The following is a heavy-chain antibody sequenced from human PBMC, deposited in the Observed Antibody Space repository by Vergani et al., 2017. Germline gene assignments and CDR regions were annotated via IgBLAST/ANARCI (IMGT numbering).Heavy chain of an antibody. CDR2: INGSGGST. CDR3: AKSPIVGATLLDY. D-gene: IGHD1-26*01. V-gene: IGHV3-23*01. J-gene: IGHJ4*02. CDR1: GFTFSSYA. Sequence: EVQLLESGGGLVKPGGSLRLSCAASGFTFSSYAMSWVRQAPGKGLEWVSAINGSGGSTYYADYVKGRFTISRDNSKNTLYLQMNSLRAEDTAVYYCAKSPIVGATLLDYWGQGTLVTVSS.